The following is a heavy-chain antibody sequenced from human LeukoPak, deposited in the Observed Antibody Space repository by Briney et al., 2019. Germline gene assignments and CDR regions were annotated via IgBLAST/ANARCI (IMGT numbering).Heavy chain of an antibody. D-gene: IGHD1-26*01. CDR1: GFTFSSYT. Sequence: GSLRLSCAASGFTFSSYTMHWVRQAPGKGLEYVSAISNNGGTTYYANSMKGRFTISRDNSKNTLYLQMGSLRVEDMAVYYCARVASSGTYGDYWGQGTLVTVSS. CDR3: ARVASSGTYGDY. V-gene: IGHV3-64*01. J-gene: IGHJ4*02. CDR2: ISNNGGTT.